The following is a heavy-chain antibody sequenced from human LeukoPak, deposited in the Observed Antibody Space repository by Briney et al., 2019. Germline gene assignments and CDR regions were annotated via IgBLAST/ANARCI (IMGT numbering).Heavy chain of an antibody. CDR2: ISYDGSNK. Sequence: GGSLRLSCAASGFTFSSYAMHWVRQAPGKGLEWVAVISYDGSNKYYADSVKGRFTISRDNSKNTLYLQMNSLRAEDTALYYCAKDSSYGSGSYSAEYFQHWGQGTLVTVSS. D-gene: IGHD3-10*01. CDR3: AKDSSYGSGSYSAEYFQH. V-gene: IGHV3-30*04. CDR1: GFTFSSYA. J-gene: IGHJ1*01.